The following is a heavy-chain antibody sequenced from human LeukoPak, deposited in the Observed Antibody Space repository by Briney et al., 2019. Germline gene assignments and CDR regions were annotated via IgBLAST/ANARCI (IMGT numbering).Heavy chain of an antibody. CDR3: ARSGGYSGYDIDY. D-gene: IGHD5-12*01. CDR1: GGLFSGYY. V-gene: IGHV4-34*01. J-gene: IGHJ4*02. Sequence: SETLSLTCAVYGGLFSGYYWSWIRQPPGKGLEWHGEIKHSGRTNYNPSLKSRVTISVDKSKNQFSLKLNSVTAADTAVYYCARSGGYSGYDIDYWGQGTLVTVSS. CDR2: IKHSGRT.